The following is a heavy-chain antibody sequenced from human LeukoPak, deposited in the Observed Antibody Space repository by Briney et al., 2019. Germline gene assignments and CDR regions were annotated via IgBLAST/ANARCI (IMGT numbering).Heavy chain of an antibody. CDR2: IYYLGST. Sequence: SETPSLTCTVSGGSISSGSYYYSWIRQPAGKGLEWIGHIYYLGSTSCNPSLRSRVTISMDASKNQFSLTLTSVTAADTAVYYCAVTWNADRTFAPWGQGILVTVS. V-gene: IGHV4-61*10. D-gene: IGHD1-1*01. CDR1: GGSISSGSYY. CDR3: AVTWNADRTFAP. J-gene: IGHJ5*02.